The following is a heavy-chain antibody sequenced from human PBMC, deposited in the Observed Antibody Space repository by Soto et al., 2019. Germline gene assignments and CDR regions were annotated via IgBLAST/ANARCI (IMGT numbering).Heavy chain of an antibody. CDR2: INAGNGNT. J-gene: IGHJ6*02. Sequence: ASVKVSCKASGYTFTSYAMHWVRQAPGQRLEGMGWINAGNGNTKYSQKFQGRVTITRDTSASTAYMELSSLRSEDTAVYYCARDPSYYGMDVWGQGTTVTVSS. V-gene: IGHV1-3*01. CDR1: GYTFTSYA. CDR3: ARDPSYYGMDV.